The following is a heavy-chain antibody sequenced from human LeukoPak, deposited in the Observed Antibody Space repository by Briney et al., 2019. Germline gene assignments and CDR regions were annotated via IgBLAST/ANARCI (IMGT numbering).Heavy chain of an antibody. D-gene: IGHD3-10*01. V-gene: IGHV4-39*07. J-gene: IGHJ4*02. Sequence: SETLSLTCTVSGVSISSSSYYWGWIRPPPGTGLEWSVSNSGSTYYNPSLKSRVIISVDPSKHQSSLKLSSVTAADTAVYYCARGDSSTDYWGQGTLVTVSS. CDR3: ARGDSSTDY. CDR1: GVSISSSSYY. CDR2: NSGST.